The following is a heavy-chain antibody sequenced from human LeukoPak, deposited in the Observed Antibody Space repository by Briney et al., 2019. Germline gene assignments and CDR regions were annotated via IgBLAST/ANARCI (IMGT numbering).Heavy chain of an antibody. CDR1: GFTFGDYA. CDR2: IRIKAYGETT. V-gene: IGHV3-49*05. Sequence: KSGGSLRLSCTASGFTFGDYAMSWFRQAPGKGLEWVGFIRIKAYGETTEYAASVKGRFTTSRDDSKSIAYLQMNSLKTEDTAVYYCTRGAFYDILIPFDYWGQGTLVTVSS. D-gene: IGHD3-9*01. CDR3: TRGAFYDILIPFDY. J-gene: IGHJ4*02.